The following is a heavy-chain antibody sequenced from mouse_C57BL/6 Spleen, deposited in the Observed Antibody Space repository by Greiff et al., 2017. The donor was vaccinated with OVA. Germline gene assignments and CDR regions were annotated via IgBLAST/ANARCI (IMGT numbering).Heavy chain of an antibody. CDR1: GYAFSSYW. Sequence: VQLQESGAELVKPGASVKISCKASGYAFSSYWMNWVKQRPGKGLEWIGQIYPGDGDTNYNGKFKGKATLTADKSSSTAYMQLSSLTSEDSAVYFCARSGGNYYLDYWGQGTTLTVSS. CDR2: IYPGDGDT. V-gene: IGHV1-80*01. CDR3: ARSGGNYYLDY. J-gene: IGHJ2*01. D-gene: IGHD2-1*01.